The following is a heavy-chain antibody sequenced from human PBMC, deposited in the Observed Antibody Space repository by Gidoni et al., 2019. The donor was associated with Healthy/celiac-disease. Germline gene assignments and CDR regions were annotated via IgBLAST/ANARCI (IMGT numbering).Heavy chain of an antibody. CDR2: INHSGST. D-gene: IGHD3-10*01. CDR3: ARHRRLRIVVRGVKYYFDY. V-gene: IGHV4-34*01. Sequence: QVQLQQRGAGLLKPSETQSLTCAVSGRSFSEYHWSWIRQPPGKGLEWIGEINHSGSTNYNPSLKSRVTISVDTSKNQFSLKLSSVTAADTAVYYCARHRRLRIVVRGVKYYFDYWVQGTLVTVSS. CDR1: GRSFSEYH. J-gene: IGHJ4*02.